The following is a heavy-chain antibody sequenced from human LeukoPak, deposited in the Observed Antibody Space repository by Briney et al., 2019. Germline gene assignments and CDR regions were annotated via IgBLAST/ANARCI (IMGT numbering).Heavy chain of an antibody. CDR1: GFTFSSYS. CDR2: ISSSSSYI. CDR3: ARDRKAGDNFDY. J-gene: IGHJ4*02. D-gene: IGHD7-27*01. Sequence: GGSLRLSCAASGFTFSSYSMNWVRQAPGKGLEWVSSISSSSSYIYYADSVKGRFTISRDNAKNSLYLQMNSLRAEDTAVYYCARDRKAGDNFDYWGQGTLVTVSS. V-gene: IGHV3-21*01.